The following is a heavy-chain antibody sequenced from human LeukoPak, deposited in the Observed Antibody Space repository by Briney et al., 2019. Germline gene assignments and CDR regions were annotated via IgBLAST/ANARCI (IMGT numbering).Heavy chain of an antibody. CDR3: TRWDCTTTGCYPFDY. V-gene: IGHV3-73*01. D-gene: IGHD2-2*01. CDR2: IRDKANSYAT. Sequence: GGSLRLSCAASGFTFSGSAVHWVRQASGKGLEWVGRIRDKANSYATAYIASVKGRFTISRDDSKNTAYLQMSSLKTEDTAVYYCTRWDCTTTGCYPFDYWGQGTLVTVSS. CDR1: GFTFSGSA. J-gene: IGHJ4*02.